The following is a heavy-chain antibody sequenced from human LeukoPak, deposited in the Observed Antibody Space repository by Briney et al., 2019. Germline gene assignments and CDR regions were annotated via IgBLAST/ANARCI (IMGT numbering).Heavy chain of an antibody. Sequence: ASVKVSCKASGYTFSDFKMHRVRQAPGQGLEWMGWIDPNSGGTNYAQMFQGRVSMTRDTSISTVYMELHALASDDTAVYFCARARGSGTLTNWFDPWGQGTLVTASS. V-gene: IGHV1-2*02. CDR1: GYTFSDFK. CDR2: IDPNSGGT. D-gene: IGHD3-10*01. CDR3: ARARGSGTLTNWFDP. J-gene: IGHJ5*02.